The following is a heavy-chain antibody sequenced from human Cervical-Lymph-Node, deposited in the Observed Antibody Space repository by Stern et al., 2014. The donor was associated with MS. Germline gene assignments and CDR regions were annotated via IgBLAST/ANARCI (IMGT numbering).Heavy chain of an antibody. V-gene: IGHV3-53*01. CDR2: IYSAGTT. CDR1: GFIVSSNY. D-gene: IGHD4-23*01. J-gene: IGHJ4*02. Sequence: EVQLVESGGGLIQPGGSLRLSCAVSGFIVSSNYMSWVRQAPGKGLEWVSLIYSAGTTNYADSVKGRFTISRDSSKNTLNLQMNSLRAEDTAMYYCATAGGGYGGNSGWGQGTLVIVSS. CDR3: ATAGGGYGGNSG.